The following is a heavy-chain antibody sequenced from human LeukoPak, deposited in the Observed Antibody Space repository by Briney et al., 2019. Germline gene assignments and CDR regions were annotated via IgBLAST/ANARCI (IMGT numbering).Heavy chain of an antibody. D-gene: IGHD6-13*01. Sequence: PGGSLRLSCAASGFTFSDYYMSWIRQAPGKGLEWVSYISSSGSTVYYADSVKGRFTISGDNAKNSLYLQMNSLRAEDTAVYYCARDLTAAGKGLDYWGQGTLVTVSS. CDR1: GFTFSDYY. CDR3: ARDLTAAGKGLDY. CDR2: ISSSGSTV. V-gene: IGHV3-11*01. J-gene: IGHJ4*02.